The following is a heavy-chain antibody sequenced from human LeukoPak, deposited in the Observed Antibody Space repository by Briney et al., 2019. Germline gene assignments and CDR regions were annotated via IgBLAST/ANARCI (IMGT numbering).Heavy chain of an antibody. CDR1: GDSISSYY. Sequence: SETLSLTCTVSGDSISSYYWSWIRQSAGKGLEWIGRIYTGGDTNYNPSLKSRVTMSVDTSKNHFSLKLSSVTAADTAIYYCTREKKGSYYYYYMDVWGKGTTVTISS. V-gene: IGHV4-4*07. CDR2: IYTGGDT. J-gene: IGHJ6*03. CDR3: TREKKGSYYYYYMDV.